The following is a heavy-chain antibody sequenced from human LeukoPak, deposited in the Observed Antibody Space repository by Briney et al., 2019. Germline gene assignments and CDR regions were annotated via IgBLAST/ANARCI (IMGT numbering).Heavy chain of an antibody. D-gene: IGHD4-17*01. V-gene: IGHV1-69*06. CDR1: GGTFSSYA. Sequence: GASVKVSCKASGGTFSSYAISWVRQAPGQGLEWMGGIIPIFGTANYAQKFQGRATITADKSTSTAYMELSSLRSEDTAVYYCARDLDYGDTGAFDIWGQGTMVTVSS. J-gene: IGHJ3*02. CDR2: IIPIFGTA. CDR3: ARDLDYGDTGAFDI.